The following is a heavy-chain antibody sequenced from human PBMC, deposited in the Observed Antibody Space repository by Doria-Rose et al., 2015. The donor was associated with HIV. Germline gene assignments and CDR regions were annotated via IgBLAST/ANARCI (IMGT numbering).Heavy chain of an antibody. CDR3: ASGSRTIDF. D-gene: IGHD2-2*01. V-gene: IGHV4-59*11. J-gene: IGHJ4*02. Sequence: QVQLQESGPGLVKPSETLSLTCTVSVGSISSHYWSWIRQPPGKGLEWIAYIYYSGSTNYNPSLKSRVTISVDTSKNRFSLRLNSVTAADTAVYYCASGSRTIDFWGQGTLVTVSS. CDR1: VGSISSHY. CDR2: IYYSGST.